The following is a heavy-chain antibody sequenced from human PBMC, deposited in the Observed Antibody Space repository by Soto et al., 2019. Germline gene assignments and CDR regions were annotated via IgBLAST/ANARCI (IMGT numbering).Heavy chain of an antibody. CDR2: IYSGGGT. Sequence: EVQLVESGGGLVQPGGSLRLSCAASGFTVSSNYMSWVRKAPGKGLEWVSVIYSGGGTYHATSVKDRFTISRDNSKNTLYLQMNSLRAEDTAVYYCAREEREGGRYFDFWGQGTLVTVSS. J-gene: IGHJ4*02. CDR1: GFTVSSNY. D-gene: IGHD3-16*01. CDR3: AREEREGGRYFDF. V-gene: IGHV3-66*01.